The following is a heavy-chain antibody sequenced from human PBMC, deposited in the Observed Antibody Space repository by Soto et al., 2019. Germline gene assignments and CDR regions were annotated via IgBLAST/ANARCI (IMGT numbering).Heavy chain of an antibody. Sequence: QLQLQESGPGLVKPSETLSLTCTVSGGSISSSSYYWGWIRQPPGKGLEWIGSVYYSGRTYYNPSFKGRVTISVDTFKNQFSRKRSSVTAADTSVYYCARLHCSGGSCYSDYGYYVDYWGEGTLVPVCS. J-gene: IGHJ4*02. V-gene: IGHV4-39*01. CDR3: ARLHCSGGSCYSDYGYYVDY. CDR2: VYYSGRT. CDR1: GGSISSSSYY. D-gene: IGHD2-15*01.